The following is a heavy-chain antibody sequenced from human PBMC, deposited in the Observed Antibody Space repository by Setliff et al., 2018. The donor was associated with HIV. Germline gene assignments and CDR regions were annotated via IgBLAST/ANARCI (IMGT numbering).Heavy chain of an antibody. V-gene: IGHV4-61*08. CDR3: ARSRIRGYYDTSPAMAFDI. Sequence: PSETLSLTCTVSGDSISSGDYYWSWIRQPPGKGLEWLGNIHYSGTSNYNSSLKMLIVISLDTSKKQFSRHFYSLTAADKAVYYCARSRIRGYYDTSPAMAFDIWGQGTMVTVSS. CDR2: IHYSGTS. CDR1: GDSISSGDYY. D-gene: IGHD3-22*01. J-gene: IGHJ3*02.